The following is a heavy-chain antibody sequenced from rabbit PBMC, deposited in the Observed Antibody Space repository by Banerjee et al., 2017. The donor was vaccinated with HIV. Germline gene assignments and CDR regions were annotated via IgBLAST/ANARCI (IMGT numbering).Heavy chain of an antibody. Sequence: QEQLVESGGGLVKPGGSLTLTCTAPGFTISSSYYMCWVRQAPGKGLEWIGCIYTGDGSSTYYASWAKGRFTVSKTSSTTVTLQMTSLTAADTATYLCARDLAGVIGWNFDLWGPGTLVTVS. J-gene: IGHJ4*01. CDR2: IYTGDGSST. V-gene: IGHV1S45*01. D-gene: IGHD4-1*01. CDR3: ARDLAGVIGWNFDL. CDR1: GFTISSSYY.